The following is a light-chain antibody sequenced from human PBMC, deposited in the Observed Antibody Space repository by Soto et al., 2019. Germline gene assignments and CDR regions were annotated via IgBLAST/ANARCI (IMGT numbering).Light chain of an antibody. CDR2: EST. CDR3: CSYAGRNTYVL. Sequence: QSALTQPASVSGSPGQSITISCTGASSDVGSFNLVSWYQHYPDRAPNLIIYESTKRPSGVSDRFSGSKSGNTASLTISGLQAEDEADYYCCSYAGRNTYVLFGGGTKVTVL. CDR1: SSDVGSFNL. V-gene: IGLV2-23*01. J-gene: IGLJ2*01.